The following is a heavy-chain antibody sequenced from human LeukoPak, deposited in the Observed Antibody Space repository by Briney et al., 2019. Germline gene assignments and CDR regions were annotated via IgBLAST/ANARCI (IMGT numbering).Heavy chain of an antibody. D-gene: IGHD5-12*01. CDR2: ISSSSSST. Sequence: GGSLRLSCAASGFTFSDYYMSWIRQAPGKGLEWVSYISSSSSSTNYADSVKGRFTISRDNDKNSLYLQMNSLRAEDTAVYYCARGGYSGYDWVDYWGQGTLVTVSS. CDR1: GFTFSDYY. CDR3: ARGGYSGYDWVDY. V-gene: IGHV3-11*05. J-gene: IGHJ4*02.